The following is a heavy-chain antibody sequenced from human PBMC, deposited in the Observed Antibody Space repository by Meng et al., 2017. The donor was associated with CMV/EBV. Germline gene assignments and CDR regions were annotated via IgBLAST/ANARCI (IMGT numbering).Heavy chain of an antibody. V-gene: IGHV1-2*02. J-gene: IGHJ4*02. CDR1: GYTFTGYY. Sequence: ASVKVSCKASGYTFTGYYMHWVRQAPGQGLEWMGWINPNSGGTNYAQKFQGRVTMTRDTSISTAYMELSRLRSDDTAVYYCARDLDIVVVPAAGITSGTHWGQGTLVTVSS. CDR3: ARDLDIVVVPAAGITSGTH. CDR2: INPNSGGT. D-gene: IGHD2-2*03.